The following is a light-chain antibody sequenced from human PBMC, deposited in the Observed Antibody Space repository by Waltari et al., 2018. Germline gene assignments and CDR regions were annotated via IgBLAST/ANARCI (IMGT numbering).Light chain of an antibody. CDR2: STT. CDR1: TGPVAPHTF. CDR3: LLYFAGVQV. V-gene: IGLV7-43*01. J-gene: IGLJ3*02. Sequence: QTVVTQEPPLTVSPGGTVTLTCASNTGPVAPHTFPNWFQQKPGQVPRALIYSTTYRHSWTPARFSGSLLGDKAALTLSDVQPEDEADYYCLLYFAGVQVFGGGTKLTVL.